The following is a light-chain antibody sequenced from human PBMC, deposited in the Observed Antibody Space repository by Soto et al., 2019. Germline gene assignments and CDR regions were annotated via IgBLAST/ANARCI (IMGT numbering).Light chain of an antibody. V-gene: IGKV1-5*03. CDR3: QQYNSYSRT. J-gene: IGKJ1*01. CDR2: KAS. CDR1: QTISSW. Sequence: DIQLTQSPSTLSGSVGDRVALTCRASQTISSWLAWNQQKPGKAPKLLIYKASTLKSGVPSRFSGSGSATEFTLSISSLQPDDFATYFCQQYNSYSRTFGQGTKVDIK.